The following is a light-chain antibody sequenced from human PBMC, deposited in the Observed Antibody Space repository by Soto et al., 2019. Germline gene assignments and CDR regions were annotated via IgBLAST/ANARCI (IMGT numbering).Light chain of an antibody. Sequence: DIVMTQSPDSLAVSLGERATINCKSSQSVLYSSNNKNYLAWYQQKPGQPPKLLIYWASTRESGVPDRFSDSGSGTDFALTISGLQAEDVAVYYCQQYYSSPPYTFGQGTKLEIK. J-gene: IGKJ2*01. CDR1: QSVLYSSNNKNY. CDR3: QQYYSSPPYT. CDR2: WAS. V-gene: IGKV4-1*01.